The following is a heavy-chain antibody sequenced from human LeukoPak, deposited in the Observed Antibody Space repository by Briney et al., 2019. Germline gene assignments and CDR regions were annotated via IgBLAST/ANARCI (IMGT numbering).Heavy chain of an antibody. CDR1: GGSISSGGYY. CDR3: ARLGYCSGGSCYYYYYGMDV. V-gene: IGHV4-31*03. Sequence: SETLSLTCTVSGGSISSGGYYWSWIRQHPGKGLEWIGYIYYSGSTYYNPSLKSRVTISVDTSKNQLSLKLSSVTAADTAVYYCARLGYCSGGSCYYYYYGMDVWGQGTTVTVSS. J-gene: IGHJ6*02. CDR2: IYYSGST. D-gene: IGHD2-15*01.